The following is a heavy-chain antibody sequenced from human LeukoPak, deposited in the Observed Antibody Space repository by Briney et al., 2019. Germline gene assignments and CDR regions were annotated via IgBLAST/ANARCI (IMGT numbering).Heavy chain of an antibody. CDR1: GVSIRSAGYS. D-gene: IGHD3-10*01. V-gene: IGHV4-31*11. J-gene: IGHJ4*02. CDR3: ARVSGGTSGEDY. Sequence: SETLSLTCAVSGVSIRSAGYSYYWIRQHPGKGLEWIGHVYYSGSTSYNPSLKSRVAMSIDPSKNQFSLELSSVTAADTAVYYCARVSGGTSGEDYWGQGTLVTVSS. CDR2: VYYSGST.